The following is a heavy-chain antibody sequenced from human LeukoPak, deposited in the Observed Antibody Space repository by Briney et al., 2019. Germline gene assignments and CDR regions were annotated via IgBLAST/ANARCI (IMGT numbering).Heavy chain of an antibody. Sequence: GGSLRLSCAASGFIFTSYWMSWVRQAPGKGLEWVANIKDDGGEKYYADSVKGRFTISRDNAKNSLYLQMNSLRADDTAVYYCAKRRHDYGDYYYMDVWGKGTTVTVSS. J-gene: IGHJ6*03. CDR1: GFIFTSYW. D-gene: IGHD4-17*01. CDR3: AKRRHDYGDYYYMDV. CDR2: IKDDGGEK. V-gene: IGHV3-7*03.